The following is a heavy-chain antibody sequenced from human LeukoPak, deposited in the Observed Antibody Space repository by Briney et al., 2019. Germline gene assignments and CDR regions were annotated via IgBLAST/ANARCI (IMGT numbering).Heavy chain of an antibody. V-gene: IGHV3-7*01. CDR3: ARAGGDWNYLLGYFDY. Sequence: PGGSLRLSCAASGFTFTKCWMTWVRQAPGRGLEWVANIKQDGSEKYYVDSVKGRFTISRDNAKDSLYLQMNSLRAEDTAIYYCARAGGDWNYLLGYFDYWGQGTLVTVSS. CDR1: GFTFTKCW. D-gene: IGHD1-7*01. J-gene: IGHJ4*02. CDR2: IKQDGSEK.